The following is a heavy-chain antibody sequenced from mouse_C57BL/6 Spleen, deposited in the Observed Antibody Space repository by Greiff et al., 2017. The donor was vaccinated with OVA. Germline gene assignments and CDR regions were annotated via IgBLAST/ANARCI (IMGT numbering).Heavy chain of an antibody. J-gene: IGHJ4*01. D-gene: IGHD1-1*01. CDR3: ARRVVAEAFYCMDY. CDR1: GFNIKDYY. Sequence: EVQVVESGAELVKPGASVKLSCTASGFNIKDYYMHWVKQRTEQGLEWIGRIDPEDGETKYAPKFQGKATITAVTSSNTAYLQLSSLTSEDTAVYYCARRVVAEAFYCMDYWGQGTSVTVSS. V-gene: IGHV14-2*01. CDR2: IDPEDGET.